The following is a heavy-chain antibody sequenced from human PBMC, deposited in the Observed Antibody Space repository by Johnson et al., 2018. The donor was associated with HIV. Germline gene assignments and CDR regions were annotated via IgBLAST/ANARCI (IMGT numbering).Heavy chain of an antibody. CDR1: GFTVSSNY. J-gene: IGHJ3*02. Sequence: QVQLVESGGGVVQPGGSLRLSCAASGFTVSSNYMSWVRQAPGKGLEWVAVISYDGSNKYYADSVKGRFTISRDNSKNTLYLQMNSLRAEDTAVYYCAKAVGYDYVPSAFDIWGQGTMVTVSS. V-gene: IGHV3-30*18. CDR2: ISYDGSNK. CDR3: AKAVGYDYVPSAFDI. D-gene: IGHD3-16*01.